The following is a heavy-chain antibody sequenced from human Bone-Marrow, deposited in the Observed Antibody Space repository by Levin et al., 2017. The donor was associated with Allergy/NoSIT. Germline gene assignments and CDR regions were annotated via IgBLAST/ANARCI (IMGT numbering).Heavy chain of an antibody. CDR1: GASISNFY. J-gene: IGHJ6*03. V-gene: IGHV4-59*01. D-gene: IGHD3-10*01. CDR2: LYYSGST. Sequence: MTGGSLRLSCTVSGASISNFYWSWIRQSPGMRLEWIAYLYYSGSTNYNPSLRSRITTSVDTSKNQFSLRLNSVTAADTAVYYCARVRGGYGSDEYYMDVWGKGTTVIVSS. CDR3: ARVRGGYGSDEYYMDV.